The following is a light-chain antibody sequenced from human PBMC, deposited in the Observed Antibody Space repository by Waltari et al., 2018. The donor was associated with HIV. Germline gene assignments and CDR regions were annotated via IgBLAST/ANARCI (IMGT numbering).Light chain of an antibody. Sequence: QSVLTQPPSVSGAPGQRVTIPCTGSRSNIGDRFYVHWYQQLPGTAPKLLIYGDNNRPSGVPDRFSGSKSGTSASLAITGLQAEDEADYYCQSYDSSLSGSVFGGGTKLTVL. CDR2: GDN. V-gene: IGLV1-40*01. CDR1: RSNIGDRFY. J-gene: IGLJ3*02. CDR3: QSYDSSLSGSV.